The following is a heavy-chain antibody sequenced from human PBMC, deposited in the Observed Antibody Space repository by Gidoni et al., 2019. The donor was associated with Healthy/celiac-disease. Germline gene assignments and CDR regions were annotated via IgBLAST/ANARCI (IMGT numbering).Heavy chain of an antibody. D-gene: IGHD1-20*01. V-gene: IGHV4-4*07. CDR2: IYTSGST. CDR1: GGSISSYY. Sequence: QVQLQESGPGLVKPSETLSLTCTFSGGSISSYYWSWIRQPAGKGLEWIGRIYTSGSTNYNPSLKSRVTMSVDTSKNQFSLKLSSVTAADTAVYYCARYNWGVPAGAFDIWGQGTMVTVSS. J-gene: IGHJ3*02. CDR3: ARYNWGVPAGAFDI.